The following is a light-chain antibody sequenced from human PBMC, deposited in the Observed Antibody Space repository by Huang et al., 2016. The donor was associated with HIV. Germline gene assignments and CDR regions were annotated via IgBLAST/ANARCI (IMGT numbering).Light chain of an antibody. CDR2: AAS. J-gene: IGKJ2*01. CDR1: QSISSY. CDR3: QQSYSTPQNT. V-gene: IGKV1-39*01. Sequence: DIQMTQSPSSLSASVGDRVTITCRASQSISSYLNWYQQKPGKAPKLLIYAASSLQRGVQSRFSVSGSGTDFTLTISSLQPEDFATYYCQQSYSTPQNTCGQGTKLEIK.